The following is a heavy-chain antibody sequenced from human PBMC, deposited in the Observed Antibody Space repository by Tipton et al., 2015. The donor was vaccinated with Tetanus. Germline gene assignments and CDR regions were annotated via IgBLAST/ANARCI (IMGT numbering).Heavy chain of an antibody. CDR2: INRDGSGK. CDR3: ARDRGEDWTNFFYMDA. V-gene: IGHV3-7*01. Sequence: SLSLSCSAYGFIFSNYWMSWVRQAPGKGLEWVANINRDGSGKYYVDSVKGRFTISRDEAKNSLYLQMSSLRVGNTAVYYCARDRGEDWTNFFYMDAWGKRATVPVSS. J-gene: IGHJ6*03. D-gene: IGHD3/OR15-3a*01. CDR1: GFIFSNYW.